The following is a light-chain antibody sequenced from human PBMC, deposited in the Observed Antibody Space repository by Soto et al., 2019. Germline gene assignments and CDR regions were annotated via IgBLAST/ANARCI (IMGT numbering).Light chain of an antibody. J-gene: IGKJ4*01. Sequence: DIQMTQSPSTLSASVGDRVTITCRASQTIDSWLAWYQQRPGKPPNLLIYKASTLASGVPSRFSGSGSGTDFTLTISSLQPEDFATYYCQQFNGYPLTFGGGTKVDIK. CDR3: QQFNGYPLT. CDR1: QTIDSW. V-gene: IGKV1-5*03. CDR2: KAS.